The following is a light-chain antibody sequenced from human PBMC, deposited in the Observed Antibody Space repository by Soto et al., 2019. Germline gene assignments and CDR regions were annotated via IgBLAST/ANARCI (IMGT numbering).Light chain of an antibody. CDR2: GNS. J-gene: IGLJ2*01. CDR3: QSYDSSLSVV. Sequence: QSVLTQPPSVSGAPGQRVTISCTGSSSNIGAGYDVHWYQQLPGKAPKLLIYGNSNRPSGVPDRFSGSKSGTSASLAITGLQAEDEADYYCQSYDSSLSVVFGGGTTLTVL. CDR1: SSNIGAGYD. V-gene: IGLV1-40*01.